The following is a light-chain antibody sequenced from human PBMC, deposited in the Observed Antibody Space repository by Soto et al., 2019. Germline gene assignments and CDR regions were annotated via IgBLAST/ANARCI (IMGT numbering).Light chain of an antibody. CDR3: SSYTSATNYV. Sequence: QSVLTQPASVSGSPGQSITISCTGTSSDVGAYNYDSWYQQYPGEAPKVIIYDVSHRPAGVSNRFSGSKSGNTASLTISGLQTQDEADYYCSSYTSATNYVFGTGTKLTVL. V-gene: IGLV2-14*01. CDR2: DVS. CDR1: SSDVGAYNY. J-gene: IGLJ1*01.